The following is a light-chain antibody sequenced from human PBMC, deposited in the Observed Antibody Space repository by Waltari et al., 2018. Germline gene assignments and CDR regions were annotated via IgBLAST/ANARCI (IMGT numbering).Light chain of an antibody. CDR2: DAS. CDR1: QSGSSTY. V-gene: IGKV3-11*01. J-gene: IGKJ2*01. Sequence: DIVLTQSPATLSLSPGERPTFPCRASQSGSSTYFAWYQQKPGQAPRLLIYDASNRATGVPARFSGSGSGTDFTLTISSLEPEDFAVYYCQQRSNWPPRYTFGQGTKLEIK. CDR3: QQRSNWPPRYT.